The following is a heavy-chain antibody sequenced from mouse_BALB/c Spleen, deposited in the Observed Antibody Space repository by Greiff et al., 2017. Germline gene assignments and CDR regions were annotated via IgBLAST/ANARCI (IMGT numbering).Heavy chain of an antibody. CDR1: GFTFSDFY. CDR2: SRNKANDYTT. D-gene: IGHD1-2*01. CDR3: ARDGVTTAGFDY. V-gene: IGHV7-1*02. Sequence: EVNVVDSGGGLVQPGGSLRLSCATSGFTFSDFYMEWVRQPPGKRLEWIAASRNKANDYTTEYSASVKGRFIVSRDTFQSILYLQMNALRAEDTAIYYCARDGVTTAGFDYWGQGTLVTVSA. J-gene: IGHJ3*01.